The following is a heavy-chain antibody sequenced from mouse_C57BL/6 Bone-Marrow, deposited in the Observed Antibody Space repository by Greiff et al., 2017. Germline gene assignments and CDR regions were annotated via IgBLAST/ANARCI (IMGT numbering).Heavy chain of an antibody. CDR2: IYPGDGDT. D-gene: IGHD1-1*01. Sequence: QVQLQQSGPELVKPGASVKISCKASGYAFSSSWMNWVKQRPGQGLEWIGRIYPGDGDTNYNGKFKGKATRTADKSSSTAYMQLSSLTSEDSAVYFCARWPYYYGSSYEVDYWGQGTTLTVSS. V-gene: IGHV1-82*01. CDR1: GYAFSSSW. J-gene: IGHJ2*01. CDR3: ARWPYYYGSSYEVDY.